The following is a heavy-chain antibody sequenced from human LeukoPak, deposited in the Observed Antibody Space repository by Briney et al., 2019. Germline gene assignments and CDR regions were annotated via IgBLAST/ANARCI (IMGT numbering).Heavy chain of an antibody. CDR1: GGTFSSYA. D-gene: IGHD3-22*01. J-gene: IGHJ6*02. CDR2: IIPVFGTA. Sequence: GASVKVSCKASGGTFSSYAISWVRQAPGQGLEWMGGIIPVFGTANYAQKFQGRVTITADESTSTAYMELSSLRSEDTAVYYCASGTIYYETTHLYYYYGMDVWGQGTTVTVSS. V-gene: IGHV1-69*13. CDR3: ASGTIYYETTHLYYYYGMDV.